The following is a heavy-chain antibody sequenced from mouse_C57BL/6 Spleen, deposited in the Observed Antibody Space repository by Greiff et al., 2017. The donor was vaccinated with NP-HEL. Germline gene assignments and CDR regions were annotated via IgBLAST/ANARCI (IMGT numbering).Heavy chain of an antibody. D-gene: IGHD2-4*01. V-gene: IGHV1-69*01. CDR2: IDPSDSYT. Sequence: QVQLQQPGAELVMPGASVKLSCKASGYTFTSYWMHWVKQRPGQGLEWIGEIDPSDSYTNYNQKFKGKSTLTVDKSSSTAYMQLSSLTSEDSAVYYCAIEGKTIDFDPSKGFAYWGQGTLVTVSA. CDR3: AIEGKTIDFDPSKGFAY. J-gene: IGHJ3*01. CDR1: GYTFTSYW.